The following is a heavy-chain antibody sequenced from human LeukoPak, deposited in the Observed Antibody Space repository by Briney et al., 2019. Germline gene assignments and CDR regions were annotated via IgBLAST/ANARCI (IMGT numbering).Heavy chain of an antibody. CDR3: ARLPSRLRYFDWSPGNFDY. V-gene: IGHV4-34*01. Sequence: PSETLSLTCAVYGGSFSGYYWSWVRRPPGKGLEWIGEINHSGSTNYNPSLKSRVTISVDTSKNQFSLKLSSVTAADTAVYYCARLPSRLRYFDWSPGNFDYWGQGTLVTVSS. CDR1: GGSFSGYY. CDR2: INHSGST. J-gene: IGHJ4*02. D-gene: IGHD3-9*01.